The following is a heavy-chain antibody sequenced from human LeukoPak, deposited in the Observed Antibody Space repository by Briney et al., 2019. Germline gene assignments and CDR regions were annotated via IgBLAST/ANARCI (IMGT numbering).Heavy chain of an antibody. V-gene: IGHV4-59*01. D-gene: IGHD5-12*01. CDR1: GGSFSSYY. J-gene: IGHJ6*04. Sequence: SETLSLTCTLSGGSFSSYYWSWIRQPPGKGLEWIGYIYYSGSTNYNPSLKSRVTISVDTSKNQFSLKLSSVTATDTAVYYCARAGYSGSDFSVWGKGSTVIVSS. CDR3: ARAGYSGSDFSV. CDR2: IYYSGST.